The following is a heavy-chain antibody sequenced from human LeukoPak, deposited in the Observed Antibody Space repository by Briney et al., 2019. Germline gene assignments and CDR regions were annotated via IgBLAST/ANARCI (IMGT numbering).Heavy chain of an antibody. CDR2: IKSKTDGGTT. Sequence: GGSLRLSCAASGFTFSNAWMNWVRQAPGKGLEWVGRIKSKTDGGTTDYAAPVKGRFTISRDDSKNTLYLQMNTLKTEDTAVYYCTTSYDYASGSYYNYWGQGTLVTVSS. J-gene: IGHJ4*02. CDR1: GFTFSNAW. V-gene: IGHV3-15*01. CDR3: TTSYDYASGSYYNY. D-gene: IGHD3-10*01.